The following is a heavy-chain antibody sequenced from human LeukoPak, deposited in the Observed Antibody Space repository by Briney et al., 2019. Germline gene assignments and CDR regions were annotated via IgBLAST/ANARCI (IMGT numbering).Heavy chain of an antibody. J-gene: IGHJ4*02. Sequence: PSETLSLTCAVYGGSLSGYYWSWIRQPPGKGLEWIGDISHSGFTNYNPSHKSRVTISVDTSTNQFSLKLNSVTAADTAVYYCARPNDYGDDYWGPGTLVTVSS. D-gene: IGHD4-17*01. CDR2: ISHSGFT. CDR3: ARPNDYGDDY. CDR1: GGSLSGYY. V-gene: IGHV4-34*01.